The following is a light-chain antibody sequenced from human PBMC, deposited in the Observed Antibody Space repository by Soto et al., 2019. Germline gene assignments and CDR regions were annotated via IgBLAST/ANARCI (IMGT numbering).Light chain of an antibody. CDR1: GSNIGNNY. Sequence: QSVLTQPPSVSAGPGQKVTISCSGRGSNIGNNYVSWYQQLPGTAPKLLIYYDNKRPSGIPDRFSGSKSGTSATLGITGLQTGDEANYYCGTWDSSLSAGGVFGGGTKLPS. CDR3: GTWDSSLSAGGV. V-gene: IGLV1-51*01. J-gene: IGLJ2*01. CDR2: YDN.